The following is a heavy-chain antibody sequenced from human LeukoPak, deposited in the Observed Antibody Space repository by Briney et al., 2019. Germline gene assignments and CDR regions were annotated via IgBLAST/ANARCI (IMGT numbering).Heavy chain of an antibody. V-gene: IGHV1-24*01. CDR1: GYTLTELS. CDR3: ATTGYSSSWYEGSYFQH. J-gene: IGHJ1*01. D-gene: IGHD6-13*01. CDR2: FDPEDGET. Sequence: ASVKVSCKVSGYTLTELSMHWVRQAPGKGLEWMGGFDPEDGETIYAQKFQGRVTMTEDTSTDTAYMELSSLRSEDTAVYYCATTGYSSSWYEGSYFQHWGQGTLVTVSS.